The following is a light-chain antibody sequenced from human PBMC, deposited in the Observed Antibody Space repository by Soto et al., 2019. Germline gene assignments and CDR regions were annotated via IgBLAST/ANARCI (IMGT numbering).Light chain of an antibody. CDR1: SSDVGGYNY. CDR2: EVT. CDR3: SSYTLSSTFV. V-gene: IGLV2-14*01. Sequence: QSALTQPASVSGSPGQSITISCTGTSSDVGGYNYVSWYQHHPGNAPRLMIFEVTNRPSGVSNRFSGSKSGNTASLTISGLQADDEADYYCSSYTLSSTFVFGGGTQLTVL. J-gene: IGLJ3*02.